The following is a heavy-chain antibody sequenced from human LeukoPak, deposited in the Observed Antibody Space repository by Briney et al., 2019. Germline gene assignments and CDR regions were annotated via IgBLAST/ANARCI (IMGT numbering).Heavy chain of an antibody. CDR3: ARVNRGDIYGSGSYYRPIGYFQH. CDR1: GFSFSSYA. V-gene: IGHV3-30*04. J-gene: IGHJ1*01. Sequence: GGSLRLSCAASGFSFSSYAMHWVRQAPGKGLEWVAVISYDGSNKYYADSVKGRFTISRDNSKNTLYLQMNSLRAEDTAVYYCARVNRGDIYGSGSYYRPIGYFQHRGQGTLVTVSS. D-gene: IGHD3-10*01. CDR2: ISYDGSNK.